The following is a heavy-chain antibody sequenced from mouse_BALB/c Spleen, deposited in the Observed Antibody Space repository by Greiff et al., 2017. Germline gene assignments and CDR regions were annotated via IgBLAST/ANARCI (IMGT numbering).Heavy chain of an antibody. D-gene: IGHD1-2*01. CDR3: AREAITTATGYFDY. CDR1: GYTFTSYW. V-gene: IGHV1-87*01. Sequence: VQLQQSGAELARPGASVKLSCKASGYTFTSYWMQWVKQRPGQGLEWIGAIYPGDGDTRYTQKFKGKATLTADKSSSTAYMQLSSLASEDSAVYYCAREAITTATGYFDYWGQGTTLTVSS. CDR2: IYPGDGDT. J-gene: IGHJ2*01.